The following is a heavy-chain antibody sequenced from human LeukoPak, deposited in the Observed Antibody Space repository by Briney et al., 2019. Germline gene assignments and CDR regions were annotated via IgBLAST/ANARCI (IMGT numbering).Heavy chain of an antibody. Sequence: GGSLRLSCAASGFTFSSYSMNWVRQAPGKGLEWVSSISSSSSYIYYADSVKGRFTISRDNAKNSLYLQMNSLRAEDTAVYYCARESSDYYGSGIDAFDIWGQGTMVTVSS. V-gene: IGHV3-21*01. CDR2: ISSSSSYI. CDR1: GFTFSSYS. J-gene: IGHJ3*02. CDR3: ARESSDYYGSGIDAFDI. D-gene: IGHD3-10*01.